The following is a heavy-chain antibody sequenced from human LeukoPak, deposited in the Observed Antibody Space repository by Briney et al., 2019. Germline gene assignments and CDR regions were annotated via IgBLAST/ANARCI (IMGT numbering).Heavy chain of an antibody. CDR2: INPNSGGT. CDR1: GYTFTGYY. V-gene: IGHV1-2*02. J-gene: IGHJ4*02. CDR3: ARDSRDSSGWYFGFDY. Sequence: GASVKVSCKASGYTFTGYYTHWVRQAPGQGLEWMGWINPNSGGTNYAQKFQGRVTMTRDTSISTAYMELSRLRSDDTAVYYCARDSRDSSGWYFGFDYWGQGTLVTVSS. D-gene: IGHD6-19*01.